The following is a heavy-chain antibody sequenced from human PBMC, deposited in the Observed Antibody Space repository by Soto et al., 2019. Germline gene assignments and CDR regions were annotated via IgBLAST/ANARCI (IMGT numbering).Heavy chain of an antibody. CDR1: GFTFDDYT. Sequence: GGSLRLSCAASGFTFDDYTMHWVRQAPGKGLEWVSLISWDGGSTYYADSVKGRFTISRDNSKNSLYLQMNSLRTEDTALYYCAKDEYCSGGSCYGAFDIWGQGTMVTVSS. V-gene: IGHV3-43*01. J-gene: IGHJ3*02. CDR3: AKDEYCSGGSCYGAFDI. CDR2: ISWDGGST. D-gene: IGHD2-15*01.